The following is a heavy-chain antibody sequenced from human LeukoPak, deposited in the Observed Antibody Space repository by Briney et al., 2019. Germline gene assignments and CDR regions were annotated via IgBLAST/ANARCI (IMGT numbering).Heavy chain of an antibody. J-gene: IGHJ2*01. D-gene: IGHD2-21*02. CDR3: ARVRGTHIVVVTAILRYFDL. Sequence: PSETLSLTCAVYGGSFSGYYWSWIRQPSGKGLEWIGEINHSGSTNYNPSLKSRVTISVDTSKNQFSLKLSSVTAADTAVYYCARVRGTHIVVVTAILRYFDLWGRGTLVTVSP. CDR1: GGSFSGYY. CDR2: INHSGST. V-gene: IGHV4-34*01.